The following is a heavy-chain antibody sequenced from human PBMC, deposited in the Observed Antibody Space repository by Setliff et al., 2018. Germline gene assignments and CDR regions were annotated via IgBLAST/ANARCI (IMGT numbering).Heavy chain of an antibody. CDR1: GYNFITLG. V-gene: IGHV1-18*01. CDR2: ISPYSGKT. D-gene: IGHD2-15*01. Sequence: ASAKVSCKTSGYNFITLGINWVRQAPGQGLEWVGWISPYSGKTDYAQKFQDRVIMTIDSATTTAYMELKTLRSDDTAVYYCARGRGPDIVVTIPGDYWGQGTQVTVSS. CDR3: ARGRGPDIVVTIPGDY. J-gene: IGHJ4*02.